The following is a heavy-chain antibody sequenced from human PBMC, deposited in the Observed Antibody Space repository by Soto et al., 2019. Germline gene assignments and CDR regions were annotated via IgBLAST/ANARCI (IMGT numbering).Heavy chain of an antibody. V-gene: IGHV1-46*01. Sequence: ASVKVSCKTSGYPFTDYFIHWVRQAPGQGLEWMGIISLYHHSTSYAQKFQGRLTVTADTSTTTVYMDLSSLTSEDSAVYWCARELYSCGGDCPYYMDYWCQGTLVTVSS. D-gene: IGHD2-21*02. J-gene: IGHJ4*02. CDR2: ISLYHHST. CDR1: GYPFTDYF. CDR3: ARELYSCGGDCPYYMDY.